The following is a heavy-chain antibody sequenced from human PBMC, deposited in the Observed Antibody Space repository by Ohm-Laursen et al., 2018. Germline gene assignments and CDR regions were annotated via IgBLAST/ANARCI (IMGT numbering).Heavy chain of an antibody. CDR3: ATYSEYNYAMGY. D-gene: IGHD5-18*01. J-gene: IGHJ4*02. Sequence: SSVKVSCKASGGTVSSYGIAWVRQAPGQGLEWMGGIIPILGTTNYAQKFQGRVTITADTSTTTAYMEMSSLRSEDTAIYYCATYSEYNYAMGYWGQGTLVTVSS. CDR2: IIPILGTT. V-gene: IGHV1-69*06. CDR1: GGTVSSYG.